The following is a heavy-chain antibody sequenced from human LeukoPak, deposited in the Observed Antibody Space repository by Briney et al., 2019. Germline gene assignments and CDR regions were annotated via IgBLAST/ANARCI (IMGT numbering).Heavy chain of an antibody. CDR2: IYYSGST. D-gene: IGHD3-22*01. J-gene: IGHJ4*02. Sequence: PSETLSLTCTVSGGSISSYYWSWIRQPPGKGLEWIGYIYYSGSTNYNPSLKSRVTISVDTSKNQFSLKLSSVTAADTAVYYRARDLGGWDSSGQNYWGQGTLVTVSS. CDR1: GGSISSYY. V-gene: IGHV4-59*01. CDR3: ARDLGGWDSSGQNY.